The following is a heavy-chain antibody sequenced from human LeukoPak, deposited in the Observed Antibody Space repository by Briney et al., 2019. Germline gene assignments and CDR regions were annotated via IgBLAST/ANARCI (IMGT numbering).Heavy chain of an antibody. CDR3: ARGPYYYDSPDY. J-gene: IGHJ4*02. CDR1: GFTFSSYA. D-gene: IGHD3-22*01. V-gene: IGHV3-30*04. Sequence: GRSLRLSCAASGFTFSSYAMHRVRQAPGQELEWVAVISYDGSNKYYADSVKGRFTISRDNSKNTLYLQMNSLRAEDTAVYYCARGPYYYDSPDYWGQGTLVTVSS. CDR2: ISYDGSNK.